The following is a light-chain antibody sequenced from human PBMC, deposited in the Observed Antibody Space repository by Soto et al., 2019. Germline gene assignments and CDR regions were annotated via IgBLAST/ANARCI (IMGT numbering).Light chain of an antibody. V-gene: IGKV3D-20*01. CDR3: QQYETSPPALT. CDR2: DVS. J-gene: IGKJ4*01. CDR1: QRIDSNF. Sequence: EIVFTQSPATLSLSPGERATLSCGASQRIDSNFLAWYQQKPGLAPRLLIYDVSSRATGIPDRFSGSGSGTDFTLTISRLEPEDFAVYYCQQYETSPPALTFGGGTKVDIK.